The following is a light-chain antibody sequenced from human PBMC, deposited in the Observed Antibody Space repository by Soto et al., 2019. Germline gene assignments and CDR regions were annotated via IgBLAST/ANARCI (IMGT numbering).Light chain of an antibody. Sequence: EIGMTQSPATLSVSPGERSTLSCRASQSVSSNLAWYQQKPGQAPRLLIYGASTRDTGIPARFSGSGSGTEFTLTISSLQSEDFAVYYCKQYNNWPLRYTFGQVTKLEIK. CDR3: KQYNNWPLRYT. V-gene: IGKV3-15*01. CDR2: GAS. J-gene: IGKJ2*01. CDR1: QSVSSN.